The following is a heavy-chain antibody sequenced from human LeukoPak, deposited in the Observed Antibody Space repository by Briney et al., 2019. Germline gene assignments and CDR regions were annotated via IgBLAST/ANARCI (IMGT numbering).Heavy chain of an antibody. Sequence: SETLSLTCTVSGGSISSGGYSWSWIRQHPGKGLEWIGYIYYSGSTYYNPSLKSRVTISVDTSKNQFSLKLSSVTAADTAVYYCARRPGDFWSGYYYGMDVWGQGTTVTVSS. CDR3: ARRPGDFWSGYYYGMDV. V-gene: IGHV4-31*03. J-gene: IGHJ6*02. CDR1: GGSISSGGYS. D-gene: IGHD3-3*01. CDR2: IYYSGST.